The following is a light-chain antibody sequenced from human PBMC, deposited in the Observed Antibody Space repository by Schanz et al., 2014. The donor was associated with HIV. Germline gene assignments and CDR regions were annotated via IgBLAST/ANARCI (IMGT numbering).Light chain of an antibody. J-gene: IGLJ2*01. CDR1: SSNIGAGYD. V-gene: IGLV1-40*01. Sequence: QSVLTQPPSLSGAPGQRISLSCNGSSSNIGAGYDVHWYQHFPGTAPRLLIRNNDVRPSGVTDRFSGSKTGTSATLAIIGLQTGDEGDYYCGAWGSSLSAVVFGGGTKLTV. CDR2: NND. CDR3: GAWGSSLSAVV.